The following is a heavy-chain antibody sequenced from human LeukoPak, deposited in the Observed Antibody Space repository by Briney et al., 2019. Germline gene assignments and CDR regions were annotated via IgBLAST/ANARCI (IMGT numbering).Heavy chain of an antibody. J-gene: IGHJ4*02. CDR2: INPNSGGT. Sequence: GASVKVSCKASGYPFIGNYIHWVRQAPGQGLEWMGWINPNSGGTQYSQKFQGRVTLTRDTSITTGYMELSGLTSDDTAVYYCASHDYTAKSAFDYWGQGTLVTVSS. CDR3: ASHDYTAKSAFDY. D-gene: IGHD4-11*01. CDR1: GYPFIGNY. V-gene: IGHV1-2*02.